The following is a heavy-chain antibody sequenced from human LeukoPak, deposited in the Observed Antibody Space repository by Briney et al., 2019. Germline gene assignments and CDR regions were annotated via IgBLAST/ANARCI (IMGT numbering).Heavy chain of an antibody. CDR1: GGSISDTNY. V-gene: IGHV4-4*02. CDR3: ARANFDTLTGWGHFDS. Sequence: SETLSLTCVVSGGSISDTNYWSWVRQSPGKGLEWIGEIFHTGRTNSNPSLKSRATLSVDKSKNQFSLKMNSVTAADTAMYYCARANFDTLTGWGHFDSWGQGTLVTVSS. J-gene: IGHJ4*02. D-gene: IGHD3-9*01. CDR2: IFHTGRT.